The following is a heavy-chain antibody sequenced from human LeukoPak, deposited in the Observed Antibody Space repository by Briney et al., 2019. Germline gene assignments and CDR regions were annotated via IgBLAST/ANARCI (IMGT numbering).Heavy chain of an antibody. V-gene: IGHV1-2*06. CDR2: INPNTGGT. Sequence: ASVKVSCKASGYTFTGYYMHWVRQAPGQGLEWLGRINPNTGGTNYAQNFQGRVTVTRDTSISTAYMELSRLRSDDTAVYYCARVGDGLNDAFDIWGQGTMVTVSS. CDR3: ARVGDGLNDAFDI. D-gene: IGHD5-24*01. J-gene: IGHJ3*02. CDR1: GYTFTGYY.